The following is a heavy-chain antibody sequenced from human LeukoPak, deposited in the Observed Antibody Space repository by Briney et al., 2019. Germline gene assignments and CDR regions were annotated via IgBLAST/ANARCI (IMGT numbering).Heavy chain of an antibody. CDR1: GYTFTSYG. Sequence: GASVKVSCKASGYTFTSYGISWVRQAPGQGLEWMGWISAYNGNTNYAQKLQGRVTMTTDTSTSTAYMELRSLRSDDTAVYYCARGVLEWLRSGSSDYYYYGMDVWGQGTTVTVSS. D-gene: IGHD5-12*01. J-gene: IGHJ6*02. CDR2: ISAYNGNT. CDR3: ARGVLEWLRSGSSDYYYYGMDV. V-gene: IGHV1-18*01.